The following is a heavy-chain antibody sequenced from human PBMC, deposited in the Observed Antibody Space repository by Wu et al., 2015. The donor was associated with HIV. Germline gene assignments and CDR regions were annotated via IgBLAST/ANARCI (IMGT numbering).Heavy chain of an antibody. J-gene: IGHJ2*01. CDR1: GGTFSTYA. D-gene: IGHD6-19*01. Sequence: QVQLVQSGAEVKKPGSSVRVSCKASGGTFSTYAINWVRQAPGQGLEWMGWINPNSGGTNYAQKFQGRVTMTRDTSISTAYMELSRLRSDDTAVYYCARDLSGSTGWYFDLWGRGTLVTVSS. CDR2: INPNSGGT. V-gene: IGHV1-2*02. CDR3: ARDLSGSTGWYFDL.